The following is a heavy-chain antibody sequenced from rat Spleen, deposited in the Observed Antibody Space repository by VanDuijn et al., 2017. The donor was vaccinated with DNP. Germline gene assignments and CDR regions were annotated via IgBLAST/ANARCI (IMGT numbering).Heavy chain of an antibody. CDR2: ISPSGTNI. CDR1: GFTFSSYW. V-gene: IGHV5-58*01. Sequence: EVQLVETGGGLVQPGRSLKLSCVASGFTFSSYWMYWIRQAPGKGLEWVASISPSGTNIYYRDSVKGRFTVSRDNAKSTLYLQMDSLGSEDTATYYCTTAMDAWGQGTSVTVSS. CDR3: TTAMDA. J-gene: IGHJ4*01.